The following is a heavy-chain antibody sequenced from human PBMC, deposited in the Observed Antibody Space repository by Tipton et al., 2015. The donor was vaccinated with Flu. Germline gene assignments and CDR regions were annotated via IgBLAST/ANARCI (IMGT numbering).Heavy chain of an antibody. CDR2: IIPMFATT. V-gene: IGHV1-69*01. CDR1: GGTFSTYP. D-gene: IGHD1-1*01. CDR3: ATPTGPGGGFDT. J-gene: IGHJ3*02. Sequence: QSGPEVKKPGSSVKVSCKASGGTFSTYPITWVRQAPGQGLEWMGGIIPMFATTDYAQKFQGRVTITADESTSTAYMELSSLRSEDTALYYCATPTGPGGGFDTWGQGTMVAVYS.